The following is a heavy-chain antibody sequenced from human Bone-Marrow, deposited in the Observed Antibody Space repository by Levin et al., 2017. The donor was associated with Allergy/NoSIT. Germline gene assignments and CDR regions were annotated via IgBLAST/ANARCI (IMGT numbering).Heavy chain of an antibody. D-gene: IGHD3-9*01. Sequence: PGGSLRLSCEASGFSFSDYFMSWVRQAPGKGLEWISYIGNTDTYYTNYADSVKGRFTISRDNAKNSLYLQMSSLRAEDTAVYYCARDYENYDVLTGYYGESFDLWGQGTMVTVSS. CDR1: GFSFSDYF. J-gene: IGHJ3*01. V-gene: IGHV3-11*05. CDR2: IGNTDTYYT. CDR3: ARDYENYDVLTGYYGESFDL.